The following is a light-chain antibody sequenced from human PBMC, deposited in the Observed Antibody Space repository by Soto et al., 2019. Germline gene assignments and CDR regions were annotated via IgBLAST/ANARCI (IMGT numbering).Light chain of an antibody. CDR3: QQFNSYQYT. Sequence: AIHFTQSPSSLSANVGDRVTITCRASQGISSALAWYQQKPGKAPKLLIYDASSLESGVPSRFSGSGSGTDFTLTISSLQPEDFATYYCQQFNSYQYTFGQGTKVDIK. V-gene: IGKV1-13*02. CDR2: DAS. CDR1: QGISSA. J-gene: IGKJ2*01.